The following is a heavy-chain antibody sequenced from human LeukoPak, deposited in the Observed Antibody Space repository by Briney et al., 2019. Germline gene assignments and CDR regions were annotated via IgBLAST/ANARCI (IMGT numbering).Heavy chain of an antibody. D-gene: IGHD6-19*01. Sequence: SETLSLTCAVYGGSFSGYYWSWIRQPPGKGLEWIGEINHSGSTNYNPSLKSRVTISVDTSKNQFSLKLGSVTAADTAVYYCARVRFYSSGWYLTNGGYWYFDLWGRGTLVTVSS. J-gene: IGHJ2*01. CDR3: ARVRFYSSGWYLTNGGYWYFDL. CDR2: INHSGST. V-gene: IGHV4-34*01. CDR1: GGSFSGYY.